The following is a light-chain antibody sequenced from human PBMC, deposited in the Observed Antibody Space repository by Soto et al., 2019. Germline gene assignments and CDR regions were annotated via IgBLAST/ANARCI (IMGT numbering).Light chain of an antibody. CDR1: SSNIGSST. CDR2: TNS. V-gene: IGLV1-44*01. J-gene: IGLJ3*02. CDR3: AAWDDSLKGWV. Sequence: QSVLTQPPSASGTPGQRVTISCSGGSSNIGSSTVNWYQQLPRTAPKLLIFTNSQRPSGVPDRFSGSKSGTSASLAISGLQSEDEADYYCAAWDDSLKGWVFGGGTKLTVL.